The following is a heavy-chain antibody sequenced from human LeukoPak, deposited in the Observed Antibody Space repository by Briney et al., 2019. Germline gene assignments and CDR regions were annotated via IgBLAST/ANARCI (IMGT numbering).Heavy chain of an antibody. J-gene: IGHJ5*02. CDR2: IIPIFGTA. CDR3: ARGHCSGGSCYPPYNWFDP. V-gene: IGHV1-69*01. CDR1: GGTFSSYA. Sequence: ASVNVSCKASGGTFSSYAISWVRQAPGQGLEWMGGIIPIFGTANYAQKFQGRVTITADESTSTAYMELSSLRSEDTAVYYCARGHCSGGSCYPPYNWFDPWGQGTLVTVSS. D-gene: IGHD2-15*01.